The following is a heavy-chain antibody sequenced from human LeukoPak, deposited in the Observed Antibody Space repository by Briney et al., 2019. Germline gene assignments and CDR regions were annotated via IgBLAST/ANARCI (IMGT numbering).Heavy chain of an antibody. CDR3: ARETYSSFDS. V-gene: IGHV3-30*05. CDR2: ISYDGSNK. D-gene: IGHD6-13*01. CDR1: GFTFSPYS. Sequence: GGSLRLSCAASGFTFSPYSMNWVRQAPGKGLEWVAIISYDGSNKYFADSVKGRFTISRGNSKNTLYLQMNSLRAEDAAVYYCARETYSSFDSWGQGTLVTVSS. J-gene: IGHJ4*02.